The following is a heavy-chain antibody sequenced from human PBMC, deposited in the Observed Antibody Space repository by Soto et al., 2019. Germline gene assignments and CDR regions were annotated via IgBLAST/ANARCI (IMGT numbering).Heavy chain of an antibody. CDR3: ARDSRGWYGG. J-gene: IGHJ4*02. D-gene: IGHD6-19*01. V-gene: IGHV3-30-3*01. Sequence: QVQLVESGGGVVQPGRSLRLSYAASGFTFSSYAMHWVRQAPGKGLEWVAVISYDGSNKYYADSVKGRFTISRDNSKNTLYLQMNSLRAEDTAVYYCARDSRGWYGGWGQGTLVTVSS. CDR2: ISYDGSNK. CDR1: GFTFSSYA.